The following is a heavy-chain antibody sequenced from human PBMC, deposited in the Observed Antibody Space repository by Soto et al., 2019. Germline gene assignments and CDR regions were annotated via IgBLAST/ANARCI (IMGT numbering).Heavy chain of an antibody. Sequence: QVQLVQSGAEEKKPGASVKVSCKASGYTFTSYAMHWVRQAPGQRLEWMGWINAGNGNTKYSQKFQGRDTITRDTAASTAYMELSSLRSDDTAVYYCASESYGGEFDYWGQGTLVTVSS. CDR1: GYTFTSYA. D-gene: IGHD4-17*01. V-gene: IGHV1-3*05. J-gene: IGHJ4*02. CDR2: INAGNGNT. CDR3: ASESYGGEFDY.